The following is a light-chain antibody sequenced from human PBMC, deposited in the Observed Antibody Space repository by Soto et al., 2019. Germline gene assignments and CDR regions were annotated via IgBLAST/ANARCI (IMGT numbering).Light chain of an antibody. CDR3: QQRSNWPPWG. V-gene: IGKV3-11*01. CDR2: DAS. Sequence: EIVLTQSPATLSLSPGERATLSCRASQSVSSYLAWYQQKPGQAPRLLIYDASNRATGIPARFSGSGSGTDFTLTISSLEPEDSAVYYCQQRSNWPPWGFGQGTKVEIK. J-gene: IGKJ1*01. CDR1: QSVSSY.